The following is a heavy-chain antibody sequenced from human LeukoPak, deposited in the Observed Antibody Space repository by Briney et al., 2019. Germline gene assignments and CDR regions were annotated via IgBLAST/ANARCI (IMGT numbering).Heavy chain of an antibody. CDR1: GFIFSSYT. Sequence: GGAVRLSCAPCGFIFSSYTMKSVRQAPDKGLDWVSSISTSSSYIYYADSVKGRFTIARDNAKNSLYLQMNSLRAEDTAVYYCARTPPYYYYYYMEVRGKGTTVTISS. V-gene: IGHV3-21*01. CDR2: ISTSSSYI. J-gene: IGHJ6*03. CDR3: ARTPPYYYYYYMEV.